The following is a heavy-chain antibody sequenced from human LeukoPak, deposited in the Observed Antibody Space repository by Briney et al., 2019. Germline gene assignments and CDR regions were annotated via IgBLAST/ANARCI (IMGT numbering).Heavy chain of an antibody. D-gene: IGHD3-22*01. CDR2: IRADAVTT. CDR1: GFIFSHHG. Sequence: GGTLRLSCATSGFIFSHHGMNWVRQAPGKGLEWVSGIRADAVTTYYADSVKGRFIISRDNSKNTVYLQMNSLRVEDTAVYYCAKSWNYYDSSGDDALDIWGQGTMVTVSS. V-gene: IGHV3-23*01. J-gene: IGHJ3*02. CDR3: AKSWNYYDSSGDDALDI.